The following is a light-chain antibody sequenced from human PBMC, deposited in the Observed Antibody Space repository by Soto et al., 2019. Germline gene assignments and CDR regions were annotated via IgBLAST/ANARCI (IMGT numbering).Light chain of an antibody. CDR3: SSYNIRSTLPYV. V-gene: IGLV2-14*01. CDR2: DVN. CDR1: SSDVGGYNL. J-gene: IGLJ1*01. Sequence: QSVLTQPASVSGSPGQSITISCTGTSSDVGGYNLVSWYQQYPDKAPKLMIFDVNTRPSGVSNRFSGSKSGNTASLTISGLQAEDESDYYCSSYNIRSTLPYVFGPGTKVTVL.